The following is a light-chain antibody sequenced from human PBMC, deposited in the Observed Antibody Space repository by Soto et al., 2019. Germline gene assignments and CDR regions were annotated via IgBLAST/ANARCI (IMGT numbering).Light chain of an antibody. J-gene: IGLJ3*02. CDR2: EGS. CDR3: SSFASTSTFM. Sequence: QSALTQPASVSGSPGQSITISCTGPSSDVGSYYLVSWYQQHPGKAPKLMIYEGSKRPSGVSNRFSGSKSGNTASLTISGLQSADEAAYYCSSFASTSTFMFGGGTKVTVL. V-gene: IGLV2-23*03. CDR1: SSDVGSYYL.